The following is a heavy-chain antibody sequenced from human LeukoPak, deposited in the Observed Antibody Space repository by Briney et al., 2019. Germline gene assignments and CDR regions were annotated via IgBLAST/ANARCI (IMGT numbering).Heavy chain of an antibody. CDR3: ARDYYDSSGYYGGYYYYMDV. V-gene: IGHV4-61*02. CDR1: GGSISSGSYY. Sequence: SETLSLTCTVSGGSISSGSYYWSWIRQPAGKGLEWIGRIYTSGSTNYNPSLKSRVTISVDTSKNQFSLKLSSVTAADTAVYYCARDYYDSSGYYGGYYYYMDVWGKGTTVTVSS. D-gene: IGHD3-22*01. J-gene: IGHJ6*03. CDR2: IYTSGST.